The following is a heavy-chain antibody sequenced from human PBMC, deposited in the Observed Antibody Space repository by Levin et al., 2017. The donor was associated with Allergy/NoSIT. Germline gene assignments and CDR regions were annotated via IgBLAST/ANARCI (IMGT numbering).Heavy chain of an antibody. CDR2: INPNSGGT. CDR1: GYTFTGYY. J-gene: IGHJ4*02. CDR3: ARDSIVGAPFDY. D-gene: IGHD1-26*01. V-gene: IGHV1-2*02. Sequence: ASVKVSCKASGYTFTGYYMHWVRQAPGQGLEWMGWINPNSGGTNYAQKFQGRVTMTRDTSISTAYMELSRLRSDDTAVYYCARDSIVGAPFDYWGQGTLVTVSS.